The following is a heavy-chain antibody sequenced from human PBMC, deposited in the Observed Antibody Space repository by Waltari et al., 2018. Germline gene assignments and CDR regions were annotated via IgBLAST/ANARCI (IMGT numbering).Heavy chain of an antibody. J-gene: IGHJ6*02. V-gene: IGHV3-30*18. CDR3: AKDPDNNYYYGMDV. CDR1: GFTFSSYG. Sequence: QVQLVESGGGVVQPGRSLRLSWAASGFTFSSYGMHWGRQAPGKGLEGVAVIVDVGINKYYADSVKGRFTISRDNSKNTLYLQMNSRGAEDTAVYYGAKDPDNNYYYGMDVWGQGTTVTVSS. D-gene: IGHD1-1*01. CDR2: IVDVGINK.